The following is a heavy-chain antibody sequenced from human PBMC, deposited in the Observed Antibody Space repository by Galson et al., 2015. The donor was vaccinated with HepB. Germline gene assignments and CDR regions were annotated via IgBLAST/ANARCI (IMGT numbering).Heavy chain of an antibody. CDR2: IWYDGSNE. D-gene: IGHD1-20*01. CDR1: GFTFSSYG. J-gene: IGHJ3*02. V-gene: IGHV3-33*01. Sequence: SLRLSCAASGFTFSSYGMHWVRKAPGKGLEWVSVIWYDGSNEYYADSVKGRFTISRDNSKSTLFLQMNSLRAEDAGVYYCARDRGHYNWNNDAFDIWGQGTMVTVSS. CDR3: ARDRGHYNWNNDAFDI.